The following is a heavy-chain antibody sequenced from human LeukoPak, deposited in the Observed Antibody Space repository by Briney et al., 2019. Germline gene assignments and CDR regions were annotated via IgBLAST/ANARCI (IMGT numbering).Heavy chain of an antibody. V-gene: IGHV4-38-2*02. CDR3: AREGTYDFWSGPHDY. Sequence: SETLSLTCTVSGYSISSGYYWGWIRQPPGKGLEWIGSIYHSGSTYYNPSLKSRVTISVDTSKNQFSLKLSSVTAADTAVYYCAREGTYDFWSGPHDYWGQGTLVTVSS. J-gene: IGHJ4*02. D-gene: IGHD3-3*01. CDR1: GYSISSGYY. CDR2: IYHSGST.